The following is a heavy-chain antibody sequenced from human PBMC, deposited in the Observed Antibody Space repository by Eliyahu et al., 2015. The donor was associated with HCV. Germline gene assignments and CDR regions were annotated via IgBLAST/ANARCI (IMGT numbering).Heavy chain of an antibody. CDR3: ARVDQPYCSNINCYYYLDN. D-gene: IGHD2-21*01. Sequence: VQSGAEVKXPGASVRVSCKASDYTFTSXXIGWXXQAPGXGLEXMGWISPYSGNTKYAQKXQGRVTMTTDTSTTTAYLELRSLTSDDTAVYFCARVDQPYCSNINCYYYLDNWGQGTLVTVSS. CDR2: ISPYSGNT. V-gene: IGHV1-18*01. J-gene: IGHJ4*02. CDR1: DYTFTSXX.